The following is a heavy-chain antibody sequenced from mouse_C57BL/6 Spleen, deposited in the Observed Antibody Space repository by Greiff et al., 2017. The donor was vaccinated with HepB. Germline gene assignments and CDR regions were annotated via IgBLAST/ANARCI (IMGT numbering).Heavy chain of an antibody. CDR3: ARGSYGSPDY. V-gene: IGHV3-6*01. D-gene: IGHD1-1*01. CDR1: GYSITSGYY. J-gene: IGHJ2*01. Sequence: VQLQQSGPGLVKPSQSLSLTCSVTGYSITSGYYWNWIRQFPGNKLEWMGYISYDGSNNYNPSLKNRISITRDTSKNQFFLKLNSVTTEDTATYYCARGSYGSPDYWGQGTTLTVSS. CDR2: ISYDGSN.